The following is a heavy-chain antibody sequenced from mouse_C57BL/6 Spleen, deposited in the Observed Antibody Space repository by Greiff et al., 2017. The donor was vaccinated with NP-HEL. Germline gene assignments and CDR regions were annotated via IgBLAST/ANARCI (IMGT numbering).Heavy chain of an antibody. CDR3: ARSATMRYYYAMDY. Sequence: QVQLKQPGAELVKPGASVKLSCKASGYTFTSYWMHWVKQRPGQGLEWIGMIHPNSGSTNYNEKFKSKATLTVDKSSSTAYMQLSSLTSEDSAVYYCARSATMRYYYAMDYWGQGTSVTVSS. CDR2: IHPNSGST. CDR1: GYTFTSYW. D-gene: IGHD2-4*01. J-gene: IGHJ4*01. V-gene: IGHV1-64*01.